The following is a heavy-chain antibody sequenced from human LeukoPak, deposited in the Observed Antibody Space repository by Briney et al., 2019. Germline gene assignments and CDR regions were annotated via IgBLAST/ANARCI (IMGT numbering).Heavy chain of an antibody. CDR1: GASISSHY. Sequence: SETLSLTCTLSGASISSHYWSWIRQPPGKGLEWIGDFFYSGSTNYNPSLKSRITISVDTSKNQFSLKLTSVTAADTAVYYCARAGGVHDTPMDLDYWGQGTLVTVSS. CDR2: FFYSGST. D-gene: IGHD5-18*01. CDR3: ARAGGVHDTPMDLDY. J-gene: IGHJ4*02. V-gene: IGHV4-59*11.